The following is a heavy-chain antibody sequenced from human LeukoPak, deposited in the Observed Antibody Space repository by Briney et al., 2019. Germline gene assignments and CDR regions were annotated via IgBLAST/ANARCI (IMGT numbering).Heavy chain of an antibody. D-gene: IGHD5-24*01. CDR1: GYSISNGYY. V-gene: IGHV4-38-2*02. CDR2: IYNSGST. J-gene: IGHJ4*02. CDR3: ARDGGREGYNSDFDY. Sequence: SETLSLTCTVSGYSISNGYYWGWIRQPPGKGLEWIGSIYNSGSTYYNPPLKSRVTISVDTSNNQFSLKLSSVTAADTALYYCARDGGREGYNSDFDYWGQGTLVTVSS.